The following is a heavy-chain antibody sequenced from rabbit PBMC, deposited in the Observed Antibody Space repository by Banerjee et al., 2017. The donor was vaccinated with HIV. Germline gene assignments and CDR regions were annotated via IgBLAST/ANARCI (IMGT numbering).Heavy chain of an antibody. D-gene: IGHD6-1*01. Sequence: QQQLEESGGGLVKPGGTLTLTCKASGIDFSSYYYMCWVRQAPGKGLEWIACIYSGSSGSTYYASWAKGRFTISKTSSTTVTLQVSSLTAADTATYFCARHGDYAGYGYAFNLWGPGTLVTVS. CDR3: ARHGDYAGYGYAFNL. CDR2: IYSGSSGST. CDR1: GIDFSSYYY. V-gene: IGHV1S45*01. J-gene: IGHJ4*01.